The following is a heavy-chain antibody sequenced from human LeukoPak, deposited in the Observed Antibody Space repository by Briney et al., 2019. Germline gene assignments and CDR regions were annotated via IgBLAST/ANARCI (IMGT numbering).Heavy chain of an antibody. V-gene: IGHV4-39*01. CDR2: IYYSGST. CDR3: ASPETWRWLQLPGTGYFQH. D-gene: IGHD5-24*01. CDR1: GGSISSSSYY. Sequence: PSETLSLTCTVSGGSISSSSYYWGWIRQPPGKGLEWIGSIYYSGSTYYNPSLKSRVTISVDTSKNQFSLKLSSVTAADTAVYYCASPETWRWLQLPGTGYFQHWGQGTLVTVSS. J-gene: IGHJ1*01.